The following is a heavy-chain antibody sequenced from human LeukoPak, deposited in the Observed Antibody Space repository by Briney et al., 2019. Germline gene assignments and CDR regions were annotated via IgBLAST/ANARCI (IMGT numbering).Heavy chain of an antibody. CDR2: ISSSGTHI. CDR3: ARALAAAGTGYYFDY. D-gene: IGHD6-13*01. CDR1: VFTFRTYS. V-gene: IGHV3-21*01. J-gene: IGHJ4*02. Sequence: GGSLRLSCAASVFTFRTYSVNWVRQAPGKGLEWVSSISSSGTHIYYAYSVKGRFTISRDNAMNSLYLQMNSLRAEDTAVYYCARALAAAGTGYYFDYWGQGTLVTVSS.